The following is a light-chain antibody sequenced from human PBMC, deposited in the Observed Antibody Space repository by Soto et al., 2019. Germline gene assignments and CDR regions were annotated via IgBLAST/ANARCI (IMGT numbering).Light chain of an antibody. V-gene: IGKV3-15*01. CDR1: QSVSHN. Sequence: EILMTQSPATLSVSPGDRATLSCRASQSVSHNLAWYQQRPGQAPRLLIYGASTMATGIPARFSGSGSGTEFTLTFSSLQSEDFAVYYCQQYNDWPPWTFGQGTKVEIK. CDR3: QQYNDWPPWT. J-gene: IGKJ1*01. CDR2: GAS.